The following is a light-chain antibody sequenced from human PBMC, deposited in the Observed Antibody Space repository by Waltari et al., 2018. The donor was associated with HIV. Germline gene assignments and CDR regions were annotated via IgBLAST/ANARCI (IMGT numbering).Light chain of an antibody. CDR3: QAWDSSTVV. CDR2: QDT. CDR1: QLGDKY. Sequence: SYELTQPPSVSVSPGQTASLTCSGDQLGDKYACCYQQRPGKSPVLVLYQDTKRPSGIPQRFSGSNSENTATLTISGTQAIDEADYYCQAWDSSTVVFGGGTKLTVL. V-gene: IGLV3-1*01. J-gene: IGLJ2*01.